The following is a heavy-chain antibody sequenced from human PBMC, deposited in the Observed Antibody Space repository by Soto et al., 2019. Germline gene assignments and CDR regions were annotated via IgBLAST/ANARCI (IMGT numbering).Heavy chain of an antibody. J-gene: IGHJ6*03. Sequence: SETLSLTCTVSGGCMSSNGFGNCWSWIRQLPGKGLEWIGYIYHSGSTYYNPPLESRVTISVDTSKNQFSLRLSSVTAADTAVYYCSRDVVEPAAMGNHYYYMDVWGKGTTVTVSS. CDR1: GGCMSSNGFGNC. V-gene: IGHV4-31*03. CDR2: IYHSGST. D-gene: IGHD2-2*01. CDR3: SRDVVEPAAMGNHYYYMDV.